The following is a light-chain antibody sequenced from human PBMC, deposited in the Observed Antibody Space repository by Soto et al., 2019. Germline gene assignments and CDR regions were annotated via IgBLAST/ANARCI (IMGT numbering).Light chain of an antibody. V-gene: IGKV3-15*01. CDR2: GAS. J-gene: IGKJ1*01. CDR3: HQYNNWPPWT. CDR1: QSVSSN. Sequence: EIVMTQSPATLSVSPGERATLSCRASQSVSSNLAWYQQKPGQAPRLLIYGASTRATGIPARFSGSGSGTEFTLTISRLPSEDYAVYYCHQYNNWPPWTFGQGTKV.